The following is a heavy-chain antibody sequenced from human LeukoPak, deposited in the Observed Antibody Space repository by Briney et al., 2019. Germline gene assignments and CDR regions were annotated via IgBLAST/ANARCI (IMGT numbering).Heavy chain of an antibody. CDR1: GFAFSFYA. Sequence: GGSLRLSCAASGFAFSFYAMSCLRQPPGKGLEWVSTINANSGTTSYAASVRGRFTISRDNSKNTLYLQVNTLRADDTATYYCAKPISGGLAVTADWFHPWGQGTLVVVSS. V-gene: IGHV3-23*01. CDR3: AKPISGGLAVTADWFHP. J-gene: IGHJ5*01. D-gene: IGHD6-19*01. CDR2: INANSGTT.